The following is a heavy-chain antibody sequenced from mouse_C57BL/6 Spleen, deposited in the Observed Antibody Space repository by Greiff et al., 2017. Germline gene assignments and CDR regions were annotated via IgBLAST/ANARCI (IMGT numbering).Heavy chain of an antibody. Sequence: EVQLQQSGPELVKPGASVKMSCKASGYTFTDYNMHWVKQSHGKSLEWIGYINPNNGGTSYNQKFKGKATLTVNKSSSTAYMELRSLTSEESAVYDCARSDWDGYFDVWGTGTTVTVSS. CDR2: INPNNGGT. D-gene: IGHD4-1*01. CDR1: GYTFTDYN. J-gene: IGHJ1*03. CDR3: ARSDWDGYFDV. V-gene: IGHV1-22*01.